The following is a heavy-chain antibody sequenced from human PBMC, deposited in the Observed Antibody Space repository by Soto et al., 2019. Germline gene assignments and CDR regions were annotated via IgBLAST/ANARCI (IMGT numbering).Heavy chain of an antibody. D-gene: IGHD3-22*01. J-gene: IGHJ4*02. CDR1: GASISYGGFS. CDR2: ISHLETT. CDR3: ARLVYDSRLNYLYFDH. Sequence: PSETLSLTCTVSGASISYGGFSWSWIRQSPGKGLEWIGYISHLETTYYNPSFKSRLSLSIDRTRNQFSLSLSSMTAADTGKYYCARLVYDSRLNYLYFDHWGQGTLVTVSS. V-gene: IGHV4-30-2*06.